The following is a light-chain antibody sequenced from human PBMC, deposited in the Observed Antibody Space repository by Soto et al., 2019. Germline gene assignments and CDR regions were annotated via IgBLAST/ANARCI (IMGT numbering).Light chain of an antibody. Sequence: QSVLTQPAPVSGSPGQSITISCTGTSSDVGGYNYVSWYQQHPGKAPKLMIYDVSYRPSGVSNRFSGSKSGNTASLTVSGLQAEDEADYYCSSYASSSTPYVFGTGTKVTVL. CDR1: SSDVGGYNY. V-gene: IGLV2-14*03. J-gene: IGLJ1*01. CDR2: DVS. CDR3: SSYASSSTPYV.